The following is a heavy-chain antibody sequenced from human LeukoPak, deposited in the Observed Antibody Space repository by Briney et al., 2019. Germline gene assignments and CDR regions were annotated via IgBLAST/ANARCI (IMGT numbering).Heavy chain of an antibody. V-gene: IGHV3-33*01. CDR2: TRFDGSIK. CDR3: ARWGGTRQYYFDY. Sequence: GGSLRLSCAVSGFIFSDYGFHWVREAPGKGLEWVAVTRFDGSIKQYADSVKGRFTISRDDSKNTLYLQMNSLKSEDTAVYYCARWGGTRQYYFDYWGRGTLVTVSS. CDR1: GFIFSDYG. J-gene: IGHJ4*02. D-gene: IGHD1-1*01.